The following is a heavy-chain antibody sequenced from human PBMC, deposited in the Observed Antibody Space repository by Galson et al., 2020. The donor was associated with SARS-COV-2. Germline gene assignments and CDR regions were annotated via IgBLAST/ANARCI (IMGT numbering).Heavy chain of an antibody. Sequence: GGSLRLSCAASGLPFNIYAMHWVRQAPGTGLEWVAVISYDETNKSYADSVKGRFTISRDNSKNTLYLHMNSLRPEDTAVYYCATGGTVITLGDSWGQGTLVTVSS. J-gene: IGHJ4*02. D-gene: IGHD3-16*01. CDR3: ATGGTVITLGDS. CDR2: ISYDETNK. CDR1: GLPFNIYA. V-gene: IGHV3-30*04.